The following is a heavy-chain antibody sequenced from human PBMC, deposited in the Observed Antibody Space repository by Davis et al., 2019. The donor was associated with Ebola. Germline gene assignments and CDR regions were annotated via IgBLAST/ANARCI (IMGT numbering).Heavy chain of an antibody. CDR1: GGTFSSYA. D-gene: IGHD5-18*01. CDR3: ASPGYSYGSALDY. V-gene: IGHV1-46*03. CDR2: INPSGGST. Sequence: ASVKVSCKASGGTFSSYAISWVRQAPGQGLEWMGIINPSGGSTSYAQKFQGRVTMTRDTSTSTVYMELSSLRSEDTAVYYCASPGYSYGSALDYWGQGTLVTVSS. J-gene: IGHJ4*02.